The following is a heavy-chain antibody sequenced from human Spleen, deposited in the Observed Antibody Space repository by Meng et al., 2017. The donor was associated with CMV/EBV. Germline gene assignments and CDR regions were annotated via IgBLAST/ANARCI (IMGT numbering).Heavy chain of an antibody. CDR1: GGSISIGTYY. D-gene: IGHD3-3*01. J-gene: IGHJ4*02. V-gene: IGHV4-39*07. CDR3: ARSIDYFGAVTRGFDS. Sequence: SETLSLTCIVSGGSISIGTYYWGWIRQPPGKGLEWIGSIYYSGSTFYNPSLKSRVTISVDTSKNQFSLRLTSVTAADTAVYYCARSIDYFGAVTRGFDSWGQGTRVTVS. CDR2: IYYSGST.